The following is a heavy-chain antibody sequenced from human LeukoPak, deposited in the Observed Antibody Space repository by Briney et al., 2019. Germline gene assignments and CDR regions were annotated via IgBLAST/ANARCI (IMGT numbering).Heavy chain of an antibody. CDR2: IFHSGST. J-gene: IGHJ5*02. V-gene: IGHV4-4*02. D-gene: IGHD3-3*01. Sequence: SGTLSLTCAVSGGSISSSNWWSWVRQPPGKGLEWIGEIFHSGSTNYNPSLMSRVTVSVDKSKNQFSLKLSSVTAADTAVYYCARQEWLEPNWFDPWGQGTLVTVSS. CDR1: GGSISSSNW. CDR3: ARQEWLEPNWFDP.